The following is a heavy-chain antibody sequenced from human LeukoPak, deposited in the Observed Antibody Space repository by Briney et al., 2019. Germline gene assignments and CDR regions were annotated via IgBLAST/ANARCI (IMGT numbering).Heavy chain of an antibody. CDR1: GFTVRSNY. Sequence: GGSLRLSCAASGFTVRSNYMNWVRQAPGEGLEWVSVIYSGGSTYYADSVKGRFTISRDNSKNTLYLQMNSLRAEDTAVYYCAREGTWSYYYDYWGQGTLVTVSS. D-gene: IGHD1-26*01. CDR2: IYSGGST. CDR3: AREGTWSYYYDY. J-gene: IGHJ4*02. V-gene: IGHV3-66*01.